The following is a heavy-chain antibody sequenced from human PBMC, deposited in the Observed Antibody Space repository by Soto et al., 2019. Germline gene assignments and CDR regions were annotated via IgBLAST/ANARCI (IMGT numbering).Heavy chain of an antibody. CDR3: ARQPYTSGAYYFDY. Sequence: PSETQSLTCAVYGGSFSGYCLSWIRQPPGKGLEWIGEINHSGSTNYNPSLKSRVTISVDTSKNQFSLRLSSVTAADTAVYYCARQPYTSGAYYFDYWGQGTPVTVSS. CDR1: GGSFSGYC. J-gene: IGHJ4*02. V-gene: IGHV4-34*01. D-gene: IGHD6-19*01. CDR2: INHSGST.